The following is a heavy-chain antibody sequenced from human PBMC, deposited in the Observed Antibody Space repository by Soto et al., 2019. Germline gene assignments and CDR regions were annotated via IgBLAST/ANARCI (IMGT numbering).Heavy chain of an antibody. J-gene: IGHJ4*02. V-gene: IGHV4-39*01. CDR3: ARWDVAGTYFDY. CDR2: IYYSGST. CDR1: GGSISSSSYY. D-gene: IGHD6-19*01. Sequence: LETLSLTCTVSGGSISSSSYYWGWIRQPPGKGLEWIGSIYYSGSTYYNPSLKSRVTISVDTSKNQFSLKLSSVTAADTAVYYCARWDVAGTYFDYCGQGTLVTVSS.